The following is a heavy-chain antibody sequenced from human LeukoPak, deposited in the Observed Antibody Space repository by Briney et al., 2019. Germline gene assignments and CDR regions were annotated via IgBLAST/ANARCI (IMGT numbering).Heavy chain of an antibody. J-gene: IGHJ6*03. Sequence: SETLSLTCTVSGGSISSYYWSWIRQPPGKGLEWIGYIYYSGSTNYNPSLKSRVTISVDTSKNQFSLKLSSVTAADTAVYYCARAIAAAGGYYYYYMDVWGKGTTVTVSS. CDR1: GGSISSYY. CDR2: IYYSGST. D-gene: IGHD6-13*01. CDR3: ARAIAAAGGYYYYYMDV. V-gene: IGHV4-59*01.